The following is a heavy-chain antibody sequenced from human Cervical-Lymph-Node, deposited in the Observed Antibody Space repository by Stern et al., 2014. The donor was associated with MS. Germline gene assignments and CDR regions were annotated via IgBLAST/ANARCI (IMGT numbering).Heavy chain of an antibody. CDR2: MNSDGSTT. D-gene: IGHD1-1*01. CDR3: ARDVQGDGNYNLDQ. V-gene: IGHV3-74*01. J-gene: IGHJ4*02. CDR1: GFTFTRYW. Sequence: VQLVESGGGLVQPGGSLRLSCAASGFTFTRYWMHWVRQAPGKGLLWISRMNSDGSTTNYADSVKGRFTISRDNAKNMAYLQVNSLRADDTAVYYCARDVQGDGNYNLDQWGQGTLVTVSS.